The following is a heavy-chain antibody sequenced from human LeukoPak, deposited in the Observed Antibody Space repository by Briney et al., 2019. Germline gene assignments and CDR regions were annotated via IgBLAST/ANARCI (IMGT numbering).Heavy chain of an antibody. CDR1: GYTFTGYY. CDR3: ATSTRTSGSYFDAFDI. V-gene: IGHV1-2*02. Sequence: GASVKVSCKASGYTFTGYYMHWVRQAPGQGLEWMGWINPNSGGTNYAQKFQGRVTMTRDTSISTAYMELSRLRSDDTAVYYCATSTRTSGSYFDAFDIWGQGTMVTVSS. J-gene: IGHJ3*02. D-gene: IGHD1-26*01. CDR2: INPNSGGT.